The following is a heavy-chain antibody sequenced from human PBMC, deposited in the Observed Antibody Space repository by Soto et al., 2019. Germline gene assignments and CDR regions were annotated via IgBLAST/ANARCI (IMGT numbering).Heavy chain of an antibody. CDR3: VKGYWKGDV. V-gene: IGHV3-23*01. D-gene: IGHD1-1*01. CDR1: GFTFSTYA. Sequence: EVQLLESGGGLVQPGGSLRLSCAASGFTFSTYAMNWVRQAPGNGLEWVPAISGSGGSIHYADSVKGRFTISRDNSKNTLYLQMNGLRDEDTAVYHCVKGYWKGDVWGQGTTVTVSS. J-gene: IGHJ6*02. CDR2: ISGSGGSI.